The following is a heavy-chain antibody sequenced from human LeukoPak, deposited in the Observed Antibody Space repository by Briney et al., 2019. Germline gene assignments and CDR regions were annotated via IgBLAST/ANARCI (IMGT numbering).Heavy chain of an antibody. CDR2: VDGGGGVT. CDR1: GFTFTYYD. J-gene: IGHJ4*02. D-gene: IGHD2-15*01. V-gene: IGHV3-23*01. Sequence: PGGSLRLSCAASGFTFTYYDMTWVRQAPGKGLEWVSTVDGGGGVTNYADSVKGRFTISRDNSKNTVYLQMNSLRAEDAAIYYCVKGGYCRGVNCYYFDFWGREPWSPSPQ. CDR3: VKGGYCRGVNCYYFDF.